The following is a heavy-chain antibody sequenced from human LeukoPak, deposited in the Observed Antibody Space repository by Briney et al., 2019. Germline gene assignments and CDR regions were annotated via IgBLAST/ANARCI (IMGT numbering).Heavy chain of an antibody. Sequence: SVKASCTASGGTFSIYAISWVRQAPGQGLEWMGGIIPIFGTANYAQKFQGRVTITADESTSTAYMELSSLRSEDTAVYYCARKGHSSSWYYFDYWGQGTLVTVSS. CDR3: ARKGHSSSWYYFDY. CDR2: IIPIFGTA. J-gene: IGHJ4*02. V-gene: IGHV1-69*13. CDR1: GGTFSIYA. D-gene: IGHD6-13*01.